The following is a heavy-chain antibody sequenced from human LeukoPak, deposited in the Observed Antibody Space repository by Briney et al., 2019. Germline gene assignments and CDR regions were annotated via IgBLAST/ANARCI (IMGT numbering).Heavy chain of an antibody. J-gene: IGHJ4*02. CDR1: GASISSYY. Sequence: PSETLSLTCTVPGASISSYYWSWIRQPPGKGLEWIGYVYYSGTTNYNPSLKSRVTISIDTSKNQFSLKLSSVTAADTAVYYCARYGGTGYSSSWYYFDFWGQGTLVTVSS. CDR3: ARYGGTGYSSSWYYFDF. CDR2: VYYSGTT. V-gene: IGHV4-59*01. D-gene: IGHD6-13*01.